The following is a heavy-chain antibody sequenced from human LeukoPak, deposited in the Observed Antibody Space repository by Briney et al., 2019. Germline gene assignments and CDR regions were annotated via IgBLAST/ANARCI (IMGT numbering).Heavy chain of an antibody. CDR1: GFPVSSNY. D-gene: IGHD7-27*01. V-gene: IGHV3-53*01. CDR3: ARDLGSLGY. J-gene: IGHJ4*02. CDR2: IYSGGST. Sequence: PGGSLSLSCAASGFPVSSNYMSWVRQAPGKGLEWVSVIYSGGSTYYADSVKGRFTISRDNSKNTLYLQMNSLRAEDTAVYYCARDLGSLGYWGQGTLVTVSS.